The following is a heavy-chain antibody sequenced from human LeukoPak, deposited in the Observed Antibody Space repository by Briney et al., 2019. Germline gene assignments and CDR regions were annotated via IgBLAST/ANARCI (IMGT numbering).Heavy chain of an antibody. V-gene: IGHV3-49*04. J-gene: IGHJ4*02. D-gene: IGHD3-16*02. CDR3: TRTGYDYVWGSYRYTYYFDY. CDR2: IRSKAYGGTT. CDR1: GFTFGDYA. Sequence: PGRSLRLSCTASGFTFGDYAMSWVRQAPGKGLEWVGFIRSKAYGGTTEYAASVKGRFTISRDDPKSIAYLQMNSLKTEDTAVYYCTRTGYDYVWGSYRYTYYFDYWGQGTLVTVSS.